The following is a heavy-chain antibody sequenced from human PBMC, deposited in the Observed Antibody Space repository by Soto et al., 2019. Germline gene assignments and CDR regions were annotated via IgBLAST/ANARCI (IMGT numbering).Heavy chain of an antibody. J-gene: IGHJ4*02. CDR1: GFTLRSCG. Sequence: QVQVVESGGGVVQPGRSLRLSCAASGFTLRSCGMHWVRQAPGKGLEWVGVTTYDGGSEHYADFVKGRFTISRDSSEKTVYLQMNSLRVEDSAVYYCAKEQSRGYYRVVDHWGQGTLVTVSS. D-gene: IGHD6-25*01. V-gene: IGHV3-30*18. CDR3: AKEQSRGYYRVVDH. CDR2: TTYDGGSE.